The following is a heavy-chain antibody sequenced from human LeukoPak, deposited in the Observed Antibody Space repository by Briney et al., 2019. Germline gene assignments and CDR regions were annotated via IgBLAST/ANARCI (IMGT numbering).Heavy chain of an antibody. D-gene: IGHD6-13*01. CDR3: AKKTTGYSSSSVDY. Sequence: PGGSLRLSCAASGFTFSSYAMSWVRQAPGKGLEWVSAISGSGGSTYYAGSVKGRFTISRDNSKNTQYLQMTSLRDEDRAVYYCAKKTTGYSSSSVDYWGQGTLVTVSS. J-gene: IGHJ4*02. V-gene: IGHV3-23*01. CDR1: GFTFSSYA. CDR2: ISGSGGST.